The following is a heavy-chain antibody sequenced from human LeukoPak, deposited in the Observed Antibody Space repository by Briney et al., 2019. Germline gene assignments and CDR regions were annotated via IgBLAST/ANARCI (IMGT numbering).Heavy chain of an antibody. CDR1: GGSVSSGSYY. J-gene: IGHJ3*02. Sequence: SETLSLTCTVSGGSVSSGSYYWSWIRQPPGKGLEWLGYIYYSGSTNYNPSLKSRVTISVDTSKNQFSLKLSSVTAADTAVYCCARDPYGDYSNAFDIWGQGTMVTVSS. V-gene: IGHV4-61*01. D-gene: IGHD4-17*01. CDR3: ARDPYGDYSNAFDI. CDR2: IYYSGST.